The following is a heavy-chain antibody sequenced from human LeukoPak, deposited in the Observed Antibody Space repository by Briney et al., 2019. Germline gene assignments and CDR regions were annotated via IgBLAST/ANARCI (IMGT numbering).Heavy chain of an antibody. CDR3: AKEPGSQNFDY. D-gene: IGHD1-26*01. CDR1: GFTFSSYE. V-gene: IGHV3-48*03. CDR2: ISSSGSTI. Sequence: PGGSLRLSCAASGFTFSSYEMNWVRQAPGKGLEWVSYISSSGSTIYYADSVKGRFTISRDNAKNTLYLQMNSLRAEDTAVYYCAKEPGSQNFDYWGQGTLVTVSS. J-gene: IGHJ4*02.